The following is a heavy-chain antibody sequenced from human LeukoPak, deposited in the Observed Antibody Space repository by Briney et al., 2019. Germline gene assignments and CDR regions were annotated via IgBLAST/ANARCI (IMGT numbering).Heavy chain of an antibody. D-gene: IGHD3-22*01. J-gene: IGHJ1*01. CDR2: ISSNGGRT. Sequence: GGSLRLSCAASGFTFRSYGMHWVRQAPGKGLEYVSAISSNGGRTYYANSVKGRFTISRDNSRNTLYLQMGSLRAEDMAVYYCATYYYDSGGFHFHHWGQGTLVTVPS. V-gene: IGHV3-64*01. CDR1: GFTFRSYG. CDR3: ATYYYDSGGFHFHH.